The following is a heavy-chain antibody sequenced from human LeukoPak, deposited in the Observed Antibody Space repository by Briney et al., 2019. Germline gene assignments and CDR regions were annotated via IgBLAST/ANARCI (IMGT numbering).Heavy chain of an antibody. CDR1: GYTFTSYD. Sequence: ASVKVSCKASGYTFTSYDINWVRQATGQGLEWMGWMNPNSGNTGYAQKFQGRVTTTRNTSISTAYMELSSLRSEDTAVYYCARGRSSGWYYYYYMDVWGKGTTVTISS. CDR2: MNPNSGNT. CDR3: ARGRSSGWYYYYYMDV. V-gene: IGHV1-8*01. J-gene: IGHJ6*03. D-gene: IGHD6-19*01.